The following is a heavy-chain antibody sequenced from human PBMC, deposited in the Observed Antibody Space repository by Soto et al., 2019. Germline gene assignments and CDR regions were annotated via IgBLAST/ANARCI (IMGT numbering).Heavy chain of an antibody. V-gene: IGHV3-30-3*01. CDR1: GFTFSSYA. Sequence: GGSLRLSCAASGFTFSSYAMHWVRQAPGKGLEWVAVISYDGSNKYYADSVKGRFTISRDNSKNTLYLQMNSLRAEDTAVYYCARDGSGSYDYWGQGTLVTVSS. CDR2: ISYDGSNK. D-gene: IGHD3-10*01. CDR3: ARDGSGSYDY. J-gene: IGHJ4*02.